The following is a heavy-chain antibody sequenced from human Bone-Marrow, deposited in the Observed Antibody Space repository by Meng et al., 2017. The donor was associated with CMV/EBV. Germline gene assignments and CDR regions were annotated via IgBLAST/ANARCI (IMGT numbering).Heavy chain of an antibody. D-gene: IGHD2-2*01. CDR2: MSSDAVTE. V-gene: IGHV3-30*04. J-gene: IGHJ4*02. CDR3: ARGYCSSTSCHDLYYFDY. CDR1: GFTFSNYT. Sequence: GESLKISCVASGFTFSNYTLHWVRQAPGKGLEWVAAMSSDAVTEYYTDSLKGRFTISRDNSRNTLYLQMDSLRAEDTAVYYCARGYCSSTSCHDLYYFDYWGQGTLVTVSS.